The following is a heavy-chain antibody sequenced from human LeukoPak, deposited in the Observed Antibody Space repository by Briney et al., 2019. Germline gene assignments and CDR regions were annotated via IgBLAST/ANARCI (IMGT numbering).Heavy chain of an antibody. V-gene: IGHV1-46*01. CDR3: ARETDVAAAANYFDY. D-gene: IGHD6-13*01. J-gene: IGHJ4*02. CDR2: VNPDGGGT. Sequence: ASVKVSCKASGYPFINYYIHWVRQAPGQGLEWLGIVNPDGGGTTYAQMFQGRVTMTRETSTRAVYMELSSLRSEDTAVYYCARETDVAAAANYFDYWGQGTLVTVS. CDR1: GYPFINYY.